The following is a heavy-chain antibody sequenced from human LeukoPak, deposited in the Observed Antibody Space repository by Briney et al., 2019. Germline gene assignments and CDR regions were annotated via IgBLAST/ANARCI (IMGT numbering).Heavy chain of an antibody. CDR2: INSDGSST. V-gene: IGHV3-74*01. J-gene: IGHJ4*02. D-gene: IGHD5-12*01. CDR3: ARDNDGDGYQDY. CDR1: GFTFSSYW. Sequence: GGSLRLSCAASGFTFSSYWVHWVRQAPGEGLVWVSRINSDGSSTSYADSVKGRFTISRDNAKNTLYLQMNSLRAEDTAVYYCARDNDGDGYQDYWGQGTLVTVSS.